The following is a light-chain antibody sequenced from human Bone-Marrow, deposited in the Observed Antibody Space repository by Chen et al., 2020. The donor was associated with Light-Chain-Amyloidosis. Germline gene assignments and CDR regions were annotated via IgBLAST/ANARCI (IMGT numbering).Light chain of an antibody. V-gene: IGLV6-57*01. CDR2: EDD. CDR1: SGSIATNY. J-gene: IGLJ3*02. CDR3: QSDQGSSQGV. Sequence: NFMLTQPHSVSESPGKTVIISCTRSSGSIATNYVQWYQQSPGSYPTTVIHEDDQRPSGVPDRLSSSIYRSSNSASHSISGLKTEDEADYYCQSDQGSSQGVFGGGTKLTVL.